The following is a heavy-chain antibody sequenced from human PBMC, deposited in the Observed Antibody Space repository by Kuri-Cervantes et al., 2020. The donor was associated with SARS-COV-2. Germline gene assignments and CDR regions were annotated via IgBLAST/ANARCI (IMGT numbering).Heavy chain of an antibody. CDR3: ARDHYYDSSGYSPPNYYYYGMDV. CDR1: GGSISSYY. D-gene: IGHD3-22*01. J-gene: IGHJ6*02. Sequence: SETLSLTCTVSGGSISSYYWSWIRQPPGKGLEWIGYIYYSGSTNYNPSLKSRVTISVDTSKNQFSLKLSSVTAEDTAVYYCARDHYYDSSGYSPPNYYYYGMDVWGQGTTVTVSS. V-gene: IGHV4-59*01. CDR2: IYYSGST.